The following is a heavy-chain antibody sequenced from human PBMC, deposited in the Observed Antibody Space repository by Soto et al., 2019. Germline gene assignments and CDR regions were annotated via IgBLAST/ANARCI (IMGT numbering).Heavy chain of an antibody. Sequence: RVCWGASEGTISDYDRSWILQTTEKGLEWNSYISHSGGTIFFADSVKGRFTISRDNAKNSLYLQMDSLRAEDTAVYYCASLGGEAAITLDYYYTDVWGKGTTVTVSS. CDR2: ISHSGGTI. CDR3: ASLGGEAAITLDYYYTDV. D-gene: IGHD2-2*02. CDR1: EGTISDYD. J-gene: IGHJ6*03. V-gene: IGHV3-11*01.